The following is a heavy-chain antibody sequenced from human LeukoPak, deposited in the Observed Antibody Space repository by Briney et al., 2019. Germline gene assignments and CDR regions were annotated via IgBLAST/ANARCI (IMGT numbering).Heavy chain of an antibody. CDR2: ITNDGSST. D-gene: IGHD3-22*01. CDR1: GLTFSSHW. J-gene: IGHJ4*02. CDR3: ARGAYYYED. Sequence: QPGGSLRLSCAASGLTFSSHWMHWVRQAPGKGLVWVSRITNDGSSTTYADSVKGRFTISRDNAKNSLYLQMNSLRAEDTAVYYCARGAYYYEDWGQGTLVTVSS. V-gene: IGHV3-74*01.